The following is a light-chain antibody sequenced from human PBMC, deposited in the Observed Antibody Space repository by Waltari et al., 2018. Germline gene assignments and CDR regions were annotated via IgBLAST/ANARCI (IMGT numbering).Light chain of an antibody. CDR3: HQYCGIPYT. V-gene: IGKV4-1*01. Sequence: DIVMTQSPDSLAVSLGERATFNCKSSQSILYTSDNKNCLAWYQQKPGQPPNLLIYGASTRESGVPDRFSGSGSGTDFSLTISSLQAEDVAVYYCHQYCGIPYTFGQGTKVEIK. CDR2: GAS. J-gene: IGKJ2*01. CDR1: QSILYTSDNKNC.